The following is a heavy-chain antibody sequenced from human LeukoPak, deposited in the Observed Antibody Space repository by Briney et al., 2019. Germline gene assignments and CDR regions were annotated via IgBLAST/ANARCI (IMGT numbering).Heavy chain of an antibody. V-gene: IGHV1-69*05. CDR2: IIPIFGTA. CDR1: GGTFSSYA. Sequence: SVKASCKASGGTFSSYAISWVRQAPGQGLEWMGGIIPIFGTANYAQKFQGRVTITTDESTSTAYMELSSLRSEDTAVYYCARGGTIDCSSTSCYYGFDPWGQGTLVTVSS. CDR3: ARGGTIDCSSTSCYYGFDP. J-gene: IGHJ5*02. D-gene: IGHD2-2*01.